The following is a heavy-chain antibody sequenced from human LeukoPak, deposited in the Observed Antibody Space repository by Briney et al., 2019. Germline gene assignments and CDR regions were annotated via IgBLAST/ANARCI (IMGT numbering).Heavy chain of an antibody. Sequence: GESPKISCKGSGYSFTSYWIGWVRQMPGKGLEWMGIIYPGDSDTRYSPSFQGQVTISADKSISTAYLQWSSLKASDTAMYYCARNLYDILTGYYSGAFDIWGQGTMVTVSS. D-gene: IGHD3-9*01. CDR3: ARNLYDILTGYYSGAFDI. CDR2: IYPGDSDT. CDR1: GYSFTSYW. J-gene: IGHJ3*02. V-gene: IGHV5-51*01.